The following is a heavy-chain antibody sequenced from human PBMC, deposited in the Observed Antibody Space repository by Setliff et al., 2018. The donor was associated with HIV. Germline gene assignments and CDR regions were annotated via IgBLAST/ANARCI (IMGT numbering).Heavy chain of an antibody. Sequence: GSLRLSCAASGFTFSNYAMNWVRQAPGKGPEWVSVIYSGSTYYADSVKGRFTISRDNSKNTLYLQMSSLRAEDTAVYYCARDSDPYYDYVWGPYRPEYFQHWGRGTLVTVSS. CDR2: IYSGST. CDR1: GFTFSNYA. J-gene: IGHJ1*01. D-gene: IGHD3-16*02. CDR3: ARDSDPYYDYVWGPYRPEYFQH. V-gene: IGHV3-23*03.